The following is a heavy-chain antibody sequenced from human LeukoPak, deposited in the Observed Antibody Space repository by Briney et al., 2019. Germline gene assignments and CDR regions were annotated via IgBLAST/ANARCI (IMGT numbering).Heavy chain of an antibody. CDR2: IYHSGST. J-gene: IGHJ5*02. Sequence: PSETLSLTCTVSGYSISSGYYWGWIRPPPGKGLEWIGSIYHSGSTNYNPSLKSRVTISVDTSKNQFSLKLSSVTAADTAVYYCARAERLRDGYNSFDLLGPWGQGTLVTVSS. CDR3: ARAERLRDGYNSFDLLGP. D-gene: IGHD5-24*01. CDR1: GYSISSGYY. V-gene: IGHV4-38-2*02.